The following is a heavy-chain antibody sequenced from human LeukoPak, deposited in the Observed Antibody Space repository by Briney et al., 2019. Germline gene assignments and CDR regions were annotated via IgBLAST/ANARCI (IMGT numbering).Heavy chain of an antibody. D-gene: IGHD3-22*01. V-gene: IGHV4-4*02. CDR1: GGSISSSNW. CDR3: AREARPTYYYDSSGYYLDY. J-gene: IGHJ4*02. CDR2: IYHSGST. Sequence: SGTLSLTCAVSGGSISSSNWWSWVRQPPGKGLEWIGEIYHSGSTNYNPSLKSRVTMSVDTSKNQFSLKLSSVTAADTAVYYCAREARPTYYYDSSGYYLDYWGQGTLVTVSS.